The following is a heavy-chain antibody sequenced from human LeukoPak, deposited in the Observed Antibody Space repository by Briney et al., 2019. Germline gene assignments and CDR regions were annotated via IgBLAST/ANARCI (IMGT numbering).Heavy chain of an antibody. J-gene: IGHJ6*02. Sequence: SVKVSCKASGFTFTSSAVQWVRQARGQRLEWIGWIVVGSGNTNYAQKFQERVTITRDMSTSTAYMELSSLRSEDTAVYYCAAARMGSYYCYGMDVWGQGTTVTVSS. D-gene: IGHD3-10*01. V-gene: IGHV1-58*01. CDR2: IVVGSGNT. CDR3: AAARMGSYYCYGMDV. CDR1: GFTFTSSA.